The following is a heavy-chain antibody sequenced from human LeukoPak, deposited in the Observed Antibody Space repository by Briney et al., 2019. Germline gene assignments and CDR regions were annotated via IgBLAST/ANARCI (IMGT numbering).Heavy chain of an antibody. V-gene: IGHV3-23*01. D-gene: IGHD4/OR15-4a*01. Sequence: GGSLILSCAASGFTFSSYAMSWVRQAPGKGLEWVSAISGSGGRTYYADSVKGRFTISRDNSKNTLYLQMNSLRAEDTALYFCANEVRPNDYWGRGTLVTVSS. CDR1: GFTFSSYA. J-gene: IGHJ4*02. CDR3: ANEVRPNDY. CDR2: ISGSGGRT.